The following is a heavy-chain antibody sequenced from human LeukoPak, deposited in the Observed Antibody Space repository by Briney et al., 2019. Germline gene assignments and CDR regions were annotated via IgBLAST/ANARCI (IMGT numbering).Heavy chain of an antibody. D-gene: IGHD6-19*01. J-gene: IGHJ4*02. V-gene: IGHV3-66*02. CDR3: ARNPSYSSSLY. Sequence: GGSLRLSRAASGFTVNSNYMTWVRQAPGKGLEWVSVIYSVGSTYYADSVRGRFTISRDNSKNTLYLQMNSLRAEDTAIYYCARNPSYSSSLYSGQGTLVTVSS. CDR2: IYSVGST. CDR1: GFTVNSNY.